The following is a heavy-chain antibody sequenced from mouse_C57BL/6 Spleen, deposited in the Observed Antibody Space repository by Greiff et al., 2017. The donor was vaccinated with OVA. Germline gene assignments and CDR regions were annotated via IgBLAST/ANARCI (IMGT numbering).Heavy chain of an antibody. CDR1: GFTFSDYG. J-gene: IGHJ3*01. CDR3: ARNFYYDCGGFAY. Sequence: EVMLVESGGGLVKPGGSLKLSCAASGFTFSDYGMHWVRQAPEKGLEWVAYISSGSSTIYYADTVKGRFTISRENAKNTLFLQMTSLRSEDTAMYYCARNFYYDCGGFAYWGQGTLVTVSA. V-gene: IGHV5-17*01. CDR2: ISSGSSTI. D-gene: IGHD2-4*01.